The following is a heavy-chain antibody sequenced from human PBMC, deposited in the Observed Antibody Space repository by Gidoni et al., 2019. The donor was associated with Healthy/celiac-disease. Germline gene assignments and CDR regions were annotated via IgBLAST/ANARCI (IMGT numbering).Heavy chain of an antibody. CDR2: INAGNGNT. J-gene: IGHJ4*02. Sequence: QVQLVQSGAEVKKPGASVKVSCKASGYTFTSYAMHWVRQAPGQRLEWMGWINAGNGNTKYSQKFQGRVTLTRDTSASTAYMELSSLRSEDTAVYYCARGGFGRFPNDYWGQGTLVTVSS. V-gene: IGHV1-3*01. D-gene: IGHD3-10*01. CDR1: GYTFTSYA. CDR3: ARGGFGRFPNDY.